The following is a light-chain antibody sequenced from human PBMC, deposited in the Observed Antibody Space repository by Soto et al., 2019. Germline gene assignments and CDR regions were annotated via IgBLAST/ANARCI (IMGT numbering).Light chain of an antibody. CDR2: GAS. J-gene: IGKJ3*01. Sequence: EIVLTQSAGILSLSPGERATLSCRASQTVNNNYLTWYQQTPGQAPRLLIYGASSRATGIPDKFSGSGSGTDFTLTISRLEPEDFAVYYCQQYGTSPFTFGPGTKVDIK. CDR3: QQYGTSPFT. V-gene: IGKV3-20*01. CDR1: QTVNNNY.